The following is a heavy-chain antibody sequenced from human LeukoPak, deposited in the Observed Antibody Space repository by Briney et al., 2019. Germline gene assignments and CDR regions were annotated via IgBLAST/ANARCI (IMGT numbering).Heavy chain of an antibody. CDR1: GGSISSYY. D-gene: IGHD5-18*01. CDR2: IYYSGST. J-gene: IGHJ2*01. Sequence: SKTLSLKFSVTGGSISSYYWSCIGNHPPNRPESIGYIYYSGSTDYNPSLKSRVTISVDTSKNQFSLKLRSVTAADTAVYYCARSLYRDGSIWYFELWGRGTLVTVSS. CDR3: ARSLYRDGSIWYFEL. V-gene: IGHV4-59*01.